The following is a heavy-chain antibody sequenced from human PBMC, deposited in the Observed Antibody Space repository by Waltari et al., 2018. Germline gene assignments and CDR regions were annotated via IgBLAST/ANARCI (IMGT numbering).Heavy chain of an antibody. J-gene: IGHJ3*01. D-gene: IGHD3-22*01. V-gene: IGHV1-3*01. CDR1: RYIFTAYT. CDR3: ARVRRNKMIVDGFDV. Sequence: QVHLVQSGAEVKKPGASVKISCKAVRYIFTAYTLRWVDQAPGQGLEWMGWTNVDKGNTKYAQKFQGRVTIASDTSASTADMDLSSLRSEDTAGYYCARVRRNKMIVDGFDVWRQGQWAPSLQ. CDR2: TNVDKGNT.